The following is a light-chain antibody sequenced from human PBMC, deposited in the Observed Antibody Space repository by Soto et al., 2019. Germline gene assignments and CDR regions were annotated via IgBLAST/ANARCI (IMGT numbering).Light chain of an antibody. Sequence: QSALTQPPSASGSPGQSVTISYTGTSSDVGGYNYVSWYQQHPGKAPKLMIYEVSKRPSGVPDRFSGSKSGNTASLTVSGLQAEDEADYYCSSYAGSNHNWVFGGGTKLTVL. V-gene: IGLV2-8*01. CDR3: SSYAGSNHNWV. CDR1: SSDVGGYNY. CDR2: EVS. J-gene: IGLJ3*02.